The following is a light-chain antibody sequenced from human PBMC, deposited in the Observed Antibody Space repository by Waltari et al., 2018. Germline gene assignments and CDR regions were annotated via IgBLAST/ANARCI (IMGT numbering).Light chain of an antibody. V-gene: IGKV1-5*03. J-gene: IGKJ1*01. Sequence: DILMTQSPSTLSASVGDRVTITCRASQSIGNLLAWYQQKSGKVPKALFYKASVLASGVPSRFSVSGSETEFTLIISGLQIDDAATYYCQQYNNAWTFGQGTKVEIK. CDR1: QSIGNL. CDR2: KAS. CDR3: QQYNNAWT.